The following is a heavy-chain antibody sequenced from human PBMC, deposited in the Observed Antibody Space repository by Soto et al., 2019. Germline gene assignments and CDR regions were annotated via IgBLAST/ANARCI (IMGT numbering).Heavy chain of an antibody. CDR2: ISSGSGTF. V-gene: IGHV3-11*01. D-gene: IGHD3-3*01. J-gene: IGHJ5*02. CDR3: ARTIFPNRFDP. Sequence: PGGSLRLSCAASGFTFSDYYMNWIRQAPGKGLEWVSYISSGSGTFYYADSVKGRFTISRDNARNSLYLQMNTLRADDTAVYHCARTIFPNRFDPWGQET. CDR1: GFTFSDYY.